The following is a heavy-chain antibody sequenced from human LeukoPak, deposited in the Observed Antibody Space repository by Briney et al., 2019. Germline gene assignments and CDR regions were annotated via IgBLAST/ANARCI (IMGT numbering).Heavy chain of an antibody. J-gene: IGHJ4*02. V-gene: IGHV3-21*01. CDR2: ISSSSSYI. D-gene: IGHD6-6*01. CDR1: RFTFSSYR. Sequence: PGGALRFSCAAPRFTFSSYRMNWVRQAPGKGLAWVSSISSSSSYIYYADTVKGRFTISRDNAKNSCYLQKNTLRAEETAVCYCARSKQLVPDLGYWGQGTLVTVSS. CDR3: ARSKQLVPDLGY.